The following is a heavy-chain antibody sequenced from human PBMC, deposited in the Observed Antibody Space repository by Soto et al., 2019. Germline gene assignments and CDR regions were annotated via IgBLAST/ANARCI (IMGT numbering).Heavy chain of an antibody. V-gene: IGHV4-31*03. D-gene: IGHD2-8*02. CDR3: ARDRGGVCYFDY. Sequence: SETLSLTCTVSGGTSSSGGYYWSWIRQHPGKGLEWIGYIYYSGSTYYNPSLKSRVTISVDTSKNQFSLKLSSVTAADTAVYYCARDRGGVCYFDYWGQGTLVTVSS. J-gene: IGHJ4*02. CDR1: GGTSSSGGYY. CDR2: IYYSGST.